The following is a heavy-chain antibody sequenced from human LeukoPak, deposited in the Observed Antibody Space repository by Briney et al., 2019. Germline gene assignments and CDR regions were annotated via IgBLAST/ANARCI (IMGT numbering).Heavy chain of an antibody. CDR3: ARHEISLRGVWVY. D-gene: IGHD1-26*01. V-gene: IGHV4-59*08. Sequence: SGPTLVKPSETLSPTCSVSGGSISGYYWSWIRQPPGQGLEWIGYIYYSGSTNYNPSLKSRVIISRDTSKNQFSLNLSSVTAADTAVYYCARHEISLRGVWVYWGQGSPVTVSS. CDR2: IYYSGST. CDR1: GGSISGYY. J-gene: IGHJ4*02.